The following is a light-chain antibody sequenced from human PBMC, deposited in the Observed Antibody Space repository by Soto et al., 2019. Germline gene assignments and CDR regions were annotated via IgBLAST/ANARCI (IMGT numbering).Light chain of an antibody. Sequence: DFQMTQSPSTLSASVGDRVTITCQARQSISTWLSWYQQKPGKAHKLLIYKSSGIEIGVPSRFKGSGSGKEFTLTISSLQPDDFATYDCQQNNTYSWTFGQGTNVECK. V-gene: IGKV1-5*03. CDR2: KSS. CDR1: QSISTW. J-gene: IGKJ1*01. CDR3: QQNNTYSWT.